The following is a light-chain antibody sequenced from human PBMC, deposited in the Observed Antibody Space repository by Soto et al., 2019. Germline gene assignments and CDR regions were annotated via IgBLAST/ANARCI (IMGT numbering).Light chain of an antibody. J-gene: IGKJ4*01. CDR1: QSVASSY. CDR3: QQYGKSIT. Sequence: EVVLTQSPGTLSLSPGERVTLSCRASQSVASSYLAWYQQKPGRAPRLLFYSASSRATGIPDRFSGSGSGTDFTLTISRLEPEDFAVYYCQQYGKSITFGGGTRVEIK. V-gene: IGKV3-20*01. CDR2: SAS.